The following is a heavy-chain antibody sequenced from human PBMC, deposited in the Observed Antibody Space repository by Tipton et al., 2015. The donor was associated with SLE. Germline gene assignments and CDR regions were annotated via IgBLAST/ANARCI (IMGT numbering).Heavy chain of an antibody. V-gene: IGHV3-7*01. CDR1: GFTFNIYA. CDR3: ARDLNWDYYFDY. CDR2: IKEDESEK. Sequence: SLRLSCAASGFTFNIYAMSWFRQAPGKGLEWVASIKEDESEKYYVDSVKGRFTISRDNTKNSLYLQMNSLRAEDTAVYYCARDLNWDYYFDYWGQGTLGTVSS. D-gene: IGHD7-27*01. J-gene: IGHJ4*02.